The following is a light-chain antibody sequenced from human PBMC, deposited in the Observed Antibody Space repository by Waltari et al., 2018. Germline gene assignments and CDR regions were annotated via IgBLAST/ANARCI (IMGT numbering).Light chain of an antibody. CDR3: QQYDNSPLT. V-gene: IGKV3-20*01. CDR2: GVS. CDR1: QSVRTH. Sequence: EIVLTQSPGTLSLSPGERATLSCRTSQSVRTHLSWYKQKRGQAPRLLISGVSNRPAGIPDRFSGSGSGTDFTLTISRLEPEDFAVYYCQQYDNSPLTFGGGTKVEIK. J-gene: IGKJ4*01.